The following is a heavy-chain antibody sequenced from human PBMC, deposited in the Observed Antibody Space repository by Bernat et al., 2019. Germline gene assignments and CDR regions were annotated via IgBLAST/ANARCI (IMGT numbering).Heavy chain of an antibody. V-gene: IGHV1-18*04. J-gene: IGHJ2*01. CDR3: ARDRSSWGNWYFDL. CDR1: GYTFNIHG. D-gene: IGHD6-13*01. CDR2: ISCYNGNT. Sequence: QVQLVQSGAEVKKPGASVKVSCKASGYTFNIHGISWVRQAPGQGLEWMGWISCYNGNTNYAQKLQGRVTMTTDTSTSTAYMELRSLRSDDTAVYYCARDRSSWGNWYFDLWGRGTLVTVSS.